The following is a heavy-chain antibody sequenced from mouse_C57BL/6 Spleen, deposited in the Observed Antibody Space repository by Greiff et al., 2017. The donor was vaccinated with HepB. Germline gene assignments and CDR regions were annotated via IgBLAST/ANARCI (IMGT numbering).Heavy chain of an antibody. J-gene: IGHJ2*01. D-gene: IGHD1-1*01. V-gene: IGHV5-4*01. CDR2: ISDGGSYT. CDR1: GFTFSSYA. Sequence: EVQGVESGGGLVKPGGSLKLSCAASGFTFSSYAISWVRQTPEKRLEWVATISDGGSYTYYPDNVKGRFTISRDNAKNNLYLQMSHLKSEDTAMYYCARDTKYYFDYWGQGTTLTVSS. CDR3: ARDTKYYFDY.